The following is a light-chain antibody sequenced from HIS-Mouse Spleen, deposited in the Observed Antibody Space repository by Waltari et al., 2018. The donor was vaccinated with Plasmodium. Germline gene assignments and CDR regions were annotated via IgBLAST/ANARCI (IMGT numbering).Light chain of an antibody. Sequence: QSALTQPRSVSGSPVQSVTISCTGTSRDFGGYNYVSWYQQHPGKAPKLMIYDVSKRPSGVPDRFSGSKSGNTASLTISGLQAEDEADYYCCSYAGSYTWVFGGGTKLTVL. CDR3: CSYAGSYTWV. J-gene: IGLJ2*01. CDR1: SRDFGGYNY. V-gene: IGLV2-11*01. CDR2: DVS.